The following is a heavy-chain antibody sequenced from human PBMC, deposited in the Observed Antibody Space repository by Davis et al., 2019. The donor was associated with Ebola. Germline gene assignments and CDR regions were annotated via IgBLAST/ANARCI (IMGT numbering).Heavy chain of an antibody. CDR2: IKPDGSEK. V-gene: IGHV3-7*01. J-gene: IGHJ4*02. D-gene: IGHD3-3*01. Sequence: GGSLRLSCAASGFTFSRYWMSWVRQAPGKGLEWVANIKPDGSEKYYVDSMKGRFTISRDSSKNTVYLQMNSLRAEDTAVYYCVKDLHVVLRVLEWLSPEDWGQGALVTVSS. CDR1: GFTFSRYW. CDR3: VKDLHVVLRVLEWLSPED.